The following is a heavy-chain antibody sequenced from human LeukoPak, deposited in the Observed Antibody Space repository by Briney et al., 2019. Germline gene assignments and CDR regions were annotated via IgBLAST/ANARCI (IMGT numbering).Heavy chain of an antibody. CDR3: AKASEQQLDDAFDI. Sequence: GGSLRLSCAASGFTFSSYWMHWVRQAPGKGLVWVSRINTDGSNTGYADSVKGRFTISRDNAKNSLYLQMNSLRAEDTALYYCAKASEQQLDDAFDIWGQGTMVTVSS. CDR1: GFTFSSYW. J-gene: IGHJ3*02. CDR2: INTDGSNT. V-gene: IGHV3-74*01. D-gene: IGHD6-13*01.